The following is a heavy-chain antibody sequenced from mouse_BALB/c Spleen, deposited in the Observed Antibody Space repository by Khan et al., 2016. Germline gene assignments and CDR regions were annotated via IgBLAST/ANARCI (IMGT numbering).Heavy chain of an antibody. V-gene: IGHV5-17*02. CDR3: AGLTPYAMDY. CDR1: GFTFSVFG. CDR2: ISGGSSTI. Sequence: EVELVESGGGLVQPGGSRKLSCAASGFTFSVFGIHWVRQAPEKGLEWVAYISGGSSTIYYADTVKGRSTISRDNPKNTLFLQMTSLRSEDTAVYYCAGLTPYAMDYWGQGTSVTVSS. J-gene: IGHJ4*01. D-gene: IGHD4-1*01.